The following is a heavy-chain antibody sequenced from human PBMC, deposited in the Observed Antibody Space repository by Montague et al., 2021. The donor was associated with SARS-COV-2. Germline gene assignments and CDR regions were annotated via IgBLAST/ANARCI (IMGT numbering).Heavy chain of an antibody. Sequence: SETLSLTCTVSGASINSNTYFWGWIRQPPGKGLEWIGSIYYSGSTYYNPSLKSRVTISVDTSKNQFSLKLNSVTAADTAVYYCASLTLMELWLSGYYFDSWGQGTLVTVSS. CDR2: IYYSGST. J-gene: IGHJ4*02. V-gene: IGHV4-39*01. D-gene: IGHD5-18*01. CDR1: GASINSNTYF. CDR3: ASLTLMELWLSGYYFDS.